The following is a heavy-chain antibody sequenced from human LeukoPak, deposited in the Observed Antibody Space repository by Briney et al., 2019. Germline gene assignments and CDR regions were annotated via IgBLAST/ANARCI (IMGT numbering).Heavy chain of an antibody. CDR3: ASRNSGSGNFDC. CDR1: GGSISSSTYY. J-gene: IGHJ4*02. D-gene: IGHD3-10*01. CDR2: MYYGGST. Sequence: SETLSLTCTVSGGSISSSTYYWGWVRQPPGKGLEWIGNMYYGGSTYYNPSLKSRVTISVDTSNNQFSLKLSSVTAADTAMYYGASRNSGSGNFDCWGQGTRSPSPQ. V-gene: IGHV4-39*01.